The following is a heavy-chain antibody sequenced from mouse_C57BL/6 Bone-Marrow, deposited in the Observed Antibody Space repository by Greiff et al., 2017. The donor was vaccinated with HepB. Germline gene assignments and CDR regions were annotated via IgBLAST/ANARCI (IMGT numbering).Heavy chain of an antibody. Sequence: QVQLKESGPELVKPGASVKISCKASGYAFSSSWMNWVKQRPGKGLEWIGRIYPGDGDTNYNGKFKGKATLTADKSSSTAYMQLSSLTSEDSAVYFCAIEPVGGHYFDYWGQGTTLTVSS. CDR3: AIEPVGGHYFDY. J-gene: IGHJ2*01. D-gene: IGHD3-3*01. CDR2: IYPGDGDT. CDR1: GYAFSSSW. V-gene: IGHV1-82*01.